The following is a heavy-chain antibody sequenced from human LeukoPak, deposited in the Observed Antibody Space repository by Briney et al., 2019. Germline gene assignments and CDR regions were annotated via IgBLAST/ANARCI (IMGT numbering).Heavy chain of an antibody. D-gene: IGHD3-22*01. Sequence: GGSLRLSCVASGGFTFSSYEMNWVRQAPGKGLEWVSYISSSGNTIYYADSVKGRFTISRDNAKNSLYLQMNSLRAEDTALYYCARTNYYDISGYDYWGQGTLVTVSS. CDR1: GGFTFSSYE. CDR3: ARTNYYDISGYDY. J-gene: IGHJ4*02. CDR2: ISSSGNTI. V-gene: IGHV3-48*03.